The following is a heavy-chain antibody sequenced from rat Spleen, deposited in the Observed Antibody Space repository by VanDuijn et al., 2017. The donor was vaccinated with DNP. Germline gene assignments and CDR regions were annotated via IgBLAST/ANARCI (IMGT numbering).Heavy chain of an antibody. CDR1: GFTFSNYD. CDR3: ARLWTLTY. Sequence: EVQLVESGGGLVQPGRSMKLSCAASGFTFSNYDMAWVRQAPTKGLEWVASISYDGSSTYYRDSVKGRFTISRDNAKSTLYLQMDSLRSEDTATYYCARLWTLTYWGQGTLVTVSS. CDR2: ISYDGSST. D-gene: IGHD1-3*01. V-gene: IGHV5-25*01. J-gene: IGHJ3*01.